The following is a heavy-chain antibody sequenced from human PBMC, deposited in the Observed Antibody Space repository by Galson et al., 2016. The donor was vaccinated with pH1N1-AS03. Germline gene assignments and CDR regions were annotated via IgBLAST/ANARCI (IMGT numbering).Heavy chain of an antibody. Sequence: KTLSLTCDVSGGSITSSNWWNWVRQPPGQGLEWIGEVYHSGTTNYNSSLKSRVTMSVNKSKNQFSLKLNSVTAADTAVYYCARSDGRGDNFGYMRWFDPWGQGTLVTVSS. D-gene: IGHD5-12*01. CDR2: VYHSGTT. CDR3: ARSDGRGDNFGYMRWFDP. J-gene: IGHJ5*02. V-gene: IGHV4/OR15-8*01. CDR1: GGSITSSNW.